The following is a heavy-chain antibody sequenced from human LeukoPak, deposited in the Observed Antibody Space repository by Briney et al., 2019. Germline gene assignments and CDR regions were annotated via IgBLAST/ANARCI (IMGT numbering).Heavy chain of an antibody. D-gene: IGHD6-13*01. Sequence: GGSLRLSCVTSGFSFSTDWMSWVRQAPGKGLEWVANIKRDGSEKYYVDSVKDRFTISRDNAKNSLYLQMNSLRAEDTAVYYCVRSQFSSSSWGQGTLATVSS. V-gene: IGHV3-7*01. CDR1: GFSFSTDW. CDR3: VRSQFSSSS. J-gene: IGHJ5*02. CDR2: IKRDGSEK.